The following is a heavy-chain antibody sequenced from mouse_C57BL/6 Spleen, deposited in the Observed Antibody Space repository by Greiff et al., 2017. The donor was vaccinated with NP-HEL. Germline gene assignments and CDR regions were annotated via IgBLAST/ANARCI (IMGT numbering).Heavy chain of an antibody. D-gene: IGHD1-1*01. Sequence: DVKLQESGPGLVKPSQSLSLTCSVTGYSITSGYYWNWIRQFPGNKLEWMGYISYDGSNNYNPSLKNRISITRDTSKNQFFLKLNSVTTEDTATYYCARYYYGSLYYAMDYWGQGTSVTVSS. CDR2: ISYDGSN. CDR3: ARYYYGSLYYAMDY. V-gene: IGHV3-6*01. CDR1: GYSITSGYY. J-gene: IGHJ4*01.